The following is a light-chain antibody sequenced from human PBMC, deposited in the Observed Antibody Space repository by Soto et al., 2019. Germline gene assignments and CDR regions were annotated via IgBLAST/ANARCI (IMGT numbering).Light chain of an antibody. Sequence: QSVLTQPASVSGSPGQSITISCTGTSSDFGGYNYVSWYQQHPRKAPKLMIYEVSHRPSGVSDRFSGSKSGNTASLTISGLQAEDEADYYCSSYTSGSTVVFGGGTKLTVL. CDR1: SSDFGGYNY. CDR3: SSYTSGSTVV. J-gene: IGLJ3*02. V-gene: IGLV2-14*01. CDR2: EVS.